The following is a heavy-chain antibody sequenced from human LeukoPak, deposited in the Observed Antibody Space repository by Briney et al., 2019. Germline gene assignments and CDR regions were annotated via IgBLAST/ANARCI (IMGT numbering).Heavy chain of an antibody. Sequence: SETLSLTCTASGGSISSYYWSWIWQPPGKGLEWIGYIYYSGSTNYNPSLKSRVTISVDTSKNQFSLKLSSVTAADTAVYYCARADYSSSWYFDYWGQGTLVTVSS. J-gene: IGHJ4*02. CDR2: IYYSGST. CDR3: ARADYSSSWYFDY. CDR1: GGSISSYY. D-gene: IGHD6-13*01. V-gene: IGHV4-59*01.